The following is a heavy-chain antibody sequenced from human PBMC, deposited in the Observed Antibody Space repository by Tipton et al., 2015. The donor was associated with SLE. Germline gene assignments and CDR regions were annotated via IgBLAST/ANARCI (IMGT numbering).Heavy chain of an antibody. CDR1: LYSIGSGFY. CDR2: MHHNGST. Sequence: TLSLTCTVSLYSIGSGFYWDWVRQAPGKGLEWVATMHHNGSTYYNPFLRSRVTISADTSKNQFSLKLTSVTAADTAVYYCARDPKYWGQGTLVIVSS. CDR3: ARDPKY. J-gene: IGHJ4*02. V-gene: IGHV4-38-2*02.